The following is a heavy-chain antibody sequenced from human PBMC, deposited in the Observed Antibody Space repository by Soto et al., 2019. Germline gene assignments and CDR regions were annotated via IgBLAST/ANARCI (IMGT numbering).Heavy chain of an antibody. Sequence: EVQLLESGGGLVQPGGSLRLSCAASGFSFNNYDMAWVRQAPGKGLEWVSAISSSGGRTYYADSVKGRFTISRDNSKNSLYLQMDSLSAEDTAIYYCAQGLGGNRYSFDYWGQGTLVTVSS. CDR1: GFSFNNYD. CDR3: AQGLGGNRYSFDY. J-gene: IGHJ4*02. CDR2: ISSSGGRT. V-gene: IGHV3-23*01. D-gene: IGHD2-15*01.